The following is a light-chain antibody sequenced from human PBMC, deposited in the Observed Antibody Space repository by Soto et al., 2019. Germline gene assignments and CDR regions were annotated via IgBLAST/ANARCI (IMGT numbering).Light chain of an antibody. CDR1: SSDVGGYNY. J-gene: IGLJ1*01. CDR3: SSYTSSNTEV. Sequence: QSALTQPASGSGSPGQSITISCTGTSSDVGGYNYVSWYQQHPGKAPKLMIYDVTTRPSGVSDRFSGSKSGNTASLTISGLQAEDEADYYCSSYTSSNTEVFGTGTKVTVL. CDR2: DVT. V-gene: IGLV2-14*03.